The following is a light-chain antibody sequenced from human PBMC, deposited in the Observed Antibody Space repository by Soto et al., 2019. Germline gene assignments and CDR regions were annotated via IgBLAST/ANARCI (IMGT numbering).Light chain of an antibody. Sequence: EIVMTQSPATLSVSPGEGVTLSCRASQRVNSNLAWYQQKPGQVPRVLIYGASTRATGIPARFSGSGSGTEFTLTISSLQSGDFAVYYCQHYNHWVSFGGGTKVAIK. CDR1: QRVNSN. J-gene: IGKJ4*01. CDR3: QHYNHWVS. CDR2: GAS. V-gene: IGKV3-15*01.